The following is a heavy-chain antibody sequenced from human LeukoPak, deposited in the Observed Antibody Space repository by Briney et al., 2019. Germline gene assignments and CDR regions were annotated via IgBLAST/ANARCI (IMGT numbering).Heavy chain of an antibody. J-gene: IGHJ3*02. V-gene: IGHV6-1*01. D-gene: IGHD5-18*01. CDR2: TYYRSKWYN. CDR3: AKHLGSGYSYGMDAFDI. Sequence: KSSQTLSLTCAISGDSVSSNSAAWNWIRQSPSRGLEWLGRTYYRSKWYNDYAVSVKSRITINPDTSKNQFSLQLNSVTPEDTAVYYCAKHLGSGYSYGMDAFDIWGQGTMVTVSS. CDR1: GDSVSSNSAA.